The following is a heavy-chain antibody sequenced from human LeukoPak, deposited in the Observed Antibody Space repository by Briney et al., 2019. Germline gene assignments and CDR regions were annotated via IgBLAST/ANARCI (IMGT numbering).Heavy chain of an antibody. CDR3: ARGTANFWSGYSSHFDY. J-gene: IGHJ4*02. V-gene: IGHV1-46*01. D-gene: IGHD3-3*01. CDR1: GYTFTSYY. CDR2: INPSGGST. Sequence: GASVKVSCKASGYTFTSYYMHWVRQAPGQGLEWMGIINPSGGSTSYAQKFQGRVTMTRDTSTSTVYMEVSSLRSEDTAVDYCARGTANFWSGYSSHFDYWGQGTLVTVSS.